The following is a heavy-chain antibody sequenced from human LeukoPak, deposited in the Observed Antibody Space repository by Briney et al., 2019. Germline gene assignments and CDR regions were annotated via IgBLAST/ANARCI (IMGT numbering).Heavy chain of an antibody. J-gene: IGHJ4*02. CDR3: AKGKGSSSSSIDW. Sequence: GGSLRLSCAASGFTFDTYAMSWVRQAPGRGLEWVSLISSSGGSTYYADSVKGRFTVSRDHSKNTLYLQIHSLRAEDTAVYYCAKGKGSSSSSIDWWGQGTLITVSS. V-gene: IGHV3-23*01. CDR2: ISSSGGST. CDR1: GFTFDTYA. D-gene: IGHD2-15*01.